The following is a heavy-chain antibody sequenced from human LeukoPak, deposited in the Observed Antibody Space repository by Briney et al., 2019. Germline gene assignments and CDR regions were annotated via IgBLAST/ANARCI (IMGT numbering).Heavy chain of an antibody. D-gene: IGHD5-12*01. CDR1: GDSISDYN. Sequence: PSETLSLTCDIFGDSISDYNWSWIRQPAGKRLEWIGRLHGSAAIKYNPSLRSRLSLSGDTSKNQFSLKLSSVTAADTAVYYCAREARLASAAGLDVWGQGTMVTVS. CDR2: LHGSAAI. J-gene: IGHJ6*02. CDR3: AREARLASAAGLDV. V-gene: IGHV4-4*07.